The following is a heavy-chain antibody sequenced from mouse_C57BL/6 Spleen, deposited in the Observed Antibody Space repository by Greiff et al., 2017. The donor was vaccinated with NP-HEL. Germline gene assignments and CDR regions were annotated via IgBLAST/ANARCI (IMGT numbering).Heavy chain of an antibody. CDR3: ARYTGLLRGGAMDY. D-gene: IGHD1-1*01. Sequence: QVQLQQPGAELVKPGASVKMSCKASGYTFTSYWITWVKQRPGQGLEWIGDIYPGSGSTNYNEKFKSKATLTVDTSSSTAYMQLSSLTSEDSAVYYCARYTGLLRGGAMDYWGQGTSVTVSS. J-gene: IGHJ4*01. CDR2: IYPGSGST. V-gene: IGHV1-55*01. CDR1: GYTFTSYW.